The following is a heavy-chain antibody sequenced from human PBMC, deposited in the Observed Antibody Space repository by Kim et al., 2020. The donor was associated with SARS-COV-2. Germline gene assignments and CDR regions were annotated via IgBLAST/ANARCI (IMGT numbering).Heavy chain of an antibody. V-gene: IGHV1-69*01. D-gene: IGHD2-2*01. Sequence: YAQKFQGRVTITADESTSTAYMELSSLRSEDTAVYYCAGSQRNLRGAFDIWGQGTMVTVSS. J-gene: IGHJ3*02. CDR3: AGSQRNLRGAFDI.